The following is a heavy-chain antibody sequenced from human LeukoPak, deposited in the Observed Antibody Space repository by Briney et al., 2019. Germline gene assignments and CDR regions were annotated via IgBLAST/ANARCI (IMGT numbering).Heavy chain of an antibody. CDR1: GFTFSTYG. Sequence: GGSLRLSCAASGFTFSTYGMHWVRQAPGKGLGWVAVIWYDGSNEYYADSVKGRFSISRDDSKNTLFLEMNSLRAEDTGVYYCAREYSGSYDYWGQGTLVTVSS. V-gene: IGHV3-33*01. CDR3: AREYSGSYDY. J-gene: IGHJ4*02. CDR2: IWYDGSNE. D-gene: IGHD6-19*01.